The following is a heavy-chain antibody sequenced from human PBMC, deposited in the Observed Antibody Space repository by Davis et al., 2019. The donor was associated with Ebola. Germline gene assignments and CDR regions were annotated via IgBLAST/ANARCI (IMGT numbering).Heavy chain of an antibody. D-gene: IGHD6-19*01. CDR3: ARDSAGTQGY. J-gene: IGHJ4*02. Sequence: GESLKISCAASGFTFSGFAMHWVRQAPGKGLEWVAVISYDGNNKYYADSVKGRFTISRDNSKNTLYLQMNSLRAEDTAVYYCARDSAGTQGYWGQGTVVTVSS. CDR2: ISYDGNNK. CDR1: GFTFSGFA. V-gene: IGHV3-30-3*01.